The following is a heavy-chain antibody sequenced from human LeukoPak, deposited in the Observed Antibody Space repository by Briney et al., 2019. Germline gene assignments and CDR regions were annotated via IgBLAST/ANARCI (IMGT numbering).Heavy chain of an antibody. J-gene: IGHJ4*02. Sequence: GGSLRLSCAASGFTFSSYGMHWVRQAPGKGLEWVAFIRYDGSNKYYADSVKGRFTISRDNSKNTLYLQMNSLRAEDTAVYYCAKDPHGYSSSSLLFDYWGQGTLVTVSS. CDR1: GFTFSSYG. V-gene: IGHV3-30*02. CDR2: IRYDGSNK. D-gene: IGHD6-6*01. CDR3: AKDPHGYSSSSLLFDY.